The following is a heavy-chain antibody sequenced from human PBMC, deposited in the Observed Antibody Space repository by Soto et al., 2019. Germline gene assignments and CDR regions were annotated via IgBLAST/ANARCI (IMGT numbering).Heavy chain of an antibody. CDR1: GFTLSDYY. D-gene: IGHD6-13*01. V-gene: IGHV3-11*01. Sequence: GGSLRLSCAGSGFTLSDYYMTWIRQAPGQGLECLSYISSSANTIYYADSVKGRFTISRDNAQNSIYLQMNSLRAEDTAVYYCARIAAVSMMDYFDYWGQGTLVTVSS. CDR3: ARIAAVSMMDYFDY. J-gene: IGHJ4*02. CDR2: ISSSANTI.